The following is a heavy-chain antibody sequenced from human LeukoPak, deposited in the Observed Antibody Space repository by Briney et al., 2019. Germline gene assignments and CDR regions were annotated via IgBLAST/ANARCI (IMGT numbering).Heavy chain of an antibody. J-gene: IGHJ6*03. CDR3: ARAEGSGSFKTYDYYIDV. CDR1: GDSISSYY. V-gene: IGHV4-4*07. D-gene: IGHD3-10*01. Sequence: SQTLSLTCTVSGDSISSYYWSWIRQPAAKGLGCIGRVCTSGSTNYNPSLKSRVTISVHTSNNQFSLKLSYVTAADTAVYYCARAEGSGSFKTYDYYIDVRGKGTTVT. CDR2: VCTSGST.